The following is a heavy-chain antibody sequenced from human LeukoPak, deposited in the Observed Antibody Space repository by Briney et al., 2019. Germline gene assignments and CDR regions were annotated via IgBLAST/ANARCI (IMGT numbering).Heavy chain of an antibody. CDR2: ISGSGGST. D-gene: IGHD6-6*01. CDR3: AKDTYSRSSVGAFFDY. Sequence: GGSLRLSCAASGFTFSSYAMSWVRQAPGKGLEWVSAISGSGGSTYYADSVKGRFTISRDNSKNTLYLQMNSLRAEDTALYYCAKDTYSRSSVGAFFDYWGQGTLVTVSS. CDR1: GFTFSSYA. J-gene: IGHJ4*02. V-gene: IGHV3-23*01.